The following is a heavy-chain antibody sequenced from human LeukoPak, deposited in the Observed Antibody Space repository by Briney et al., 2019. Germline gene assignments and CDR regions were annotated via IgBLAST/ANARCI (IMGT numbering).Heavy chain of an antibody. V-gene: IGHV4-4*02. Sequence: PSETLSLTCAVSGGSISSSNWWSWVRQPPGKGLEWIGEIYHSGSTNYNPSLKSRVTISVDKSKNQFSLKLSPVTAADTAVYYCARAPGTMVRGVINLIDYWGQGTLVTVSS. CDR3: ARAPGTMVRGVINLIDY. CDR1: GGSISSSNW. J-gene: IGHJ4*02. D-gene: IGHD3-10*01. CDR2: IYHSGST.